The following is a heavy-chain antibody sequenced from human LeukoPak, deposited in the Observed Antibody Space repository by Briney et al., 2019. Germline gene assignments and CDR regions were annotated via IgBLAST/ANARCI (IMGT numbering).Heavy chain of an antibody. J-gene: IGHJ4*02. CDR2: IYHSGST. CDR1: GGFISSSSYY. CDR3: ASEVAAAPYHFDY. D-gene: IGHD2-2*01. V-gene: IGHV4-39*07. Sequence: SETLSLTCTVSGGFISSSSYYWGWIRQPPGKGLEWIGSIYHSGSTYYNPSLKSRVTISVDRSKNQFSLKLSSVTAADTAVYYCASEVAAAPYHFDYWGQGTLVTVSS.